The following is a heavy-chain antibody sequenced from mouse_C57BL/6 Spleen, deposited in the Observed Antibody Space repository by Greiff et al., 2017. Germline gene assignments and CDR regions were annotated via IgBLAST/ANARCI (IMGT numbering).Heavy chain of an antibody. CDR3: ARSGPYDGYYVRYFDV. J-gene: IGHJ1*03. CDR2: IYPGDGDT. V-gene: IGHV1-80*01. CDR1: GYAFSSYW. Sequence: VQLQQSGAELVKPGASVKISCKASGYAFSSYWMNWVKQRPGKGLEWIGQIYPGDGDTNYNGKFKGKATLTADKSSSTAYMQLSSLTSEDSAVYFCARSGPYDGYYVRYFDVWGTGTTVTVSS. D-gene: IGHD2-3*01.